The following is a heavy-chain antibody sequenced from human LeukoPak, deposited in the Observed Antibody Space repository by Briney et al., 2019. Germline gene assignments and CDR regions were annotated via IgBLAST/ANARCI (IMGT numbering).Heavy chain of an antibody. CDR3: ARGLPIDY. J-gene: IGHJ4*02. CDR2: IYYSGST. D-gene: IGHD5-12*01. Sequence: SETLSLTCTVSGGSIRTYYWSWIRHPPGKGLEWIGYIYYSGSTNYNPSLKSRVTMSVDTSKNQFSLKLSSVTAADTAVYYCARGLPIDYWGQGTLVTVSS. CDR1: GGSIRTYY. V-gene: IGHV4-59*01.